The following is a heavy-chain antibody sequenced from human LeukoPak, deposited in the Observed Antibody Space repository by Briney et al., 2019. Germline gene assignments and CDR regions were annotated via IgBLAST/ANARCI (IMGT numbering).Heavy chain of an antibody. D-gene: IGHD3-22*01. CDR1: GHTFTGYY. CDR3: ARNCYDSSGYLNYFDY. Sequence: ASVKVSCKASGHTFTGYYMHWVRQAPGQGLEWMGWINPNSGGTNYAQKFQGRVTMTRDTSISTAYMELSRLRSDDTAVYYCARNCYDSSGYLNYFDYWGQGTLVTVSS. J-gene: IGHJ4*02. V-gene: IGHV1-2*02. CDR2: INPNSGGT.